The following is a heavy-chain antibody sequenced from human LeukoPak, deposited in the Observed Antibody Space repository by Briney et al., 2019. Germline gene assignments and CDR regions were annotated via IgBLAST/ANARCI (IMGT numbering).Heavy chain of an antibody. CDR3: AKGQETESRLDS. J-gene: IGHJ4*02. D-gene: IGHD1-1*01. Sequence: PGGSLRPSCAASGFTFSSYGMHWVRQAPGKGLEWVAFIRYDGSNKYYADSVKGRFTISRDNSKNTLFLQMNSLRAEDTALYYCAKGQETESRLDSWGQGTLVTVSS. V-gene: IGHV3-30*02. CDR2: IRYDGSNK. CDR1: GFTFSSYG.